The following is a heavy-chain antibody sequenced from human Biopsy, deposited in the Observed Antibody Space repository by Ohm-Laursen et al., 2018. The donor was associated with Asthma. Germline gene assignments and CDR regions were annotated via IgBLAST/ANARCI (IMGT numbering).Heavy chain of an antibody. CDR3: ARTYYDFLTGQVKDVFGV. Sequence: SVKVSCKASGYNFISFAIHWVRQAPGQRLEWMGWVNTGNGDTKYSQKFQGRVTITRDTSASTACMELRSLRSEDTATYYCARTYYDFLTGQVKDVFGVWGQGTMVTVSS. V-gene: IGHV1-3*04. CDR1: GYNFISFA. D-gene: IGHD3-9*01. CDR2: VNTGNGDT. J-gene: IGHJ3*01.